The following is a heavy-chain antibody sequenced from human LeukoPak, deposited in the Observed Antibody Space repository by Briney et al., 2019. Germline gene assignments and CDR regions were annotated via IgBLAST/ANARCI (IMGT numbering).Heavy chain of an antibody. CDR3: ASESTYYYDSSGYYYGY. J-gene: IGHJ4*02. CDR1: GYTFTSYY. D-gene: IGHD3-22*01. Sequence: ASVKVSCKASGYTFTSYYMHWVRQAPGQGLEWMGIINPSGGSTSYAQKFQGRVTMTRDTSTSTVYMELSSLRSEDTAVYYCASESTYYYDSSGYYYGYWGQGTLVTVSS. CDR2: INPSGGST. V-gene: IGHV1-46*01.